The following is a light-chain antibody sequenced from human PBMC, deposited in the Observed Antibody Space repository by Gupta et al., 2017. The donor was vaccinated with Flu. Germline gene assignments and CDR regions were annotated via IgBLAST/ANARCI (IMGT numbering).Light chain of an antibody. V-gene: IGKV3-20*01. Sequence: DIVLTQSPGTLSLSPGARATLSCRASQSVTSSYLAWYQQKPGQAPRLLIYGASSRATGISDRFSGSGSGTDFTLNISILEPEDFAVYYCQHYSSSSTMYAFGQGTKLEIK. CDR3: QHYSSSSTMYA. CDR2: GAS. CDR1: QSVTSSY. J-gene: IGKJ2*01.